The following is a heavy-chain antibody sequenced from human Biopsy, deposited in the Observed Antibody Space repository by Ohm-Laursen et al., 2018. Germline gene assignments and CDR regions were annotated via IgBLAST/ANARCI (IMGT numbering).Heavy chain of an antibody. Sequence: TLSLTCAVSRGSISSYYWSWIRQPPGKGLEWIGYIEYSDKTYYNPSLESRVAFSVDTSKNQFSLRLMYVTAADTAVYYCARHRYCSSTSCSNSNYYFDFWGQGTLVTVSS. CDR1: RGSISSYY. D-gene: IGHD2-2*01. V-gene: IGHV4-59*08. J-gene: IGHJ4*02. CDR2: IEYSDKT. CDR3: ARHRYCSSTSCSNSNYYFDF.